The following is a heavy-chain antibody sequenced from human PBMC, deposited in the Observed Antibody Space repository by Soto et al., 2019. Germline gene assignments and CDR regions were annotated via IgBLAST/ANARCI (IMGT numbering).Heavy chain of an antibody. Sequence: GESLKISCKGSGYSFTSYWIGSVRQMPGKGLEWMGIIYPGDSDTRYSPSFQGQVTISADKSISTAYLQWSSLKASDTAMYYCARQMEHYDSSGYYPVQWFDPWGQGTLVTVSS. CDR1: GYSFTSYW. V-gene: IGHV5-51*01. CDR2: IYPGDSDT. D-gene: IGHD3-22*01. CDR3: ARQMEHYDSSGYYPVQWFDP. J-gene: IGHJ5*02.